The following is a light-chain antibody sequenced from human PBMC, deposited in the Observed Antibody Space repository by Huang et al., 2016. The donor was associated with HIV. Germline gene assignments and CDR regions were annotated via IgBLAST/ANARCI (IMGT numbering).Light chain of an antibody. J-gene: IGKJ1*01. Sequence: DIQMTQSPSTLSASVGDRVTITCRASQTVTWWLAWYQQKPGKAPKVLSYKASNLQRGGPSRFMGRGSGTEFNLNIRRLQPEYFATYYCQQYNTYPWTFGQGTKVEIK. CDR3: QQYNTYPWT. CDR2: KAS. V-gene: IGKV1-5*03. CDR1: QTVTWW.